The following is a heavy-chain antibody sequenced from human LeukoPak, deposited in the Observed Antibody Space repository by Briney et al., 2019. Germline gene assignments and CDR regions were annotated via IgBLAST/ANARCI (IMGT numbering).Heavy chain of an antibody. Sequence: SETLSLTCTVSGGSISSGGCYWSWIRQRPGKDLEWIGYIYYSGNTYYNPSFKSRVTISVDTSKNQFSLKLNSVTAADTAVYYCARSTVPYYFDYWGQGTLVTVSS. D-gene: IGHD4-17*01. V-gene: IGHV4-31*03. CDR1: GGSISSGGCY. CDR3: ARSTVPYYFDY. J-gene: IGHJ4*01. CDR2: IYYSGNT.